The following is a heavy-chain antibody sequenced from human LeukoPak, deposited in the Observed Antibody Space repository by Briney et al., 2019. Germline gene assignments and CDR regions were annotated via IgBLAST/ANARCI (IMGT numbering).Heavy chain of an antibody. CDR2: IYYSGST. CDR1: GGSISSSSYY. V-gene: IGHV4-39*07. D-gene: IGHD2-2*01. CDR3: ARGYCRSSSCYYYSYMDV. J-gene: IGHJ6*03. Sequence: SETLSLTCTVSGGSISSSSYYWGWIRQPPGKGLEWIGSIYYSGSTYYNPSLKSRVTISVDTSKNQFSLKLSSVTAADTAVYYCARGYCRSSSCYYYSYMDVWGKGTTVTVS.